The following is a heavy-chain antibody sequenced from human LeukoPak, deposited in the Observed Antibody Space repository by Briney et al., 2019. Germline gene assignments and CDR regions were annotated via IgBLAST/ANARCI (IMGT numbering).Heavy chain of an antibody. D-gene: IGHD5/OR15-5a*01. CDR3: AKTIASLGSGARYFDP. J-gene: IGHJ5*02. Sequence: GESLRISCKASGYSFTNYRIAWVRQKPGKGLEWMGIMHPGESEINYSPSFEGQVTISADTSISTAYLEWYSLKASDSVIYYCAKTIASLGSGARYFDPWGQGTMITVSS. V-gene: IGHV5-51*01. CDR1: GYSFTNYR. CDR2: MHPGESEI.